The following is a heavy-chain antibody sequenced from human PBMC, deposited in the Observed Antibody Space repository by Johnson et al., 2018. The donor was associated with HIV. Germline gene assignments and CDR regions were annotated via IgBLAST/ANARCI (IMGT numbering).Heavy chain of an antibody. V-gene: IGHV3-9*01. CDR1: GFTFDDYA. CDR3: AKVRERPVTTRSDAFDI. Sequence: VQLVESGGDLVQPGRSLRLSCAASGFTFDDYAMHWVRQAPGKGLEWVSGISWNSGSIGYADSVKGRFTISRDNAKNSLYLQMNSLRAEDTALYYCAKVRERPVTTRSDAFDIWGQGTMVTVSS. D-gene: IGHD4-17*01. J-gene: IGHJ3*02. CDR2: ISWNSGSI.